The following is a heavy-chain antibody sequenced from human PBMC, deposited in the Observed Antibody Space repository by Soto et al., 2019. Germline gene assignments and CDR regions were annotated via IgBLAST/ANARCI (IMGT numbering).Heavy chain of an antibody. D-gene: IGHD4-4*01. Sequence: EVQLVESGGGLVQPGGSLRLSCAAPGFTFSSYSMNWVRQAPGKGLEWVSYISSSSSTIYYADSVKGRFTISRDNAKNSLYLQMNSLRDEDTAVYYCARAPHHYSNYDYYYYGMDVWGQGTTVTVSS. CDR2: ISSSSSTI. CDR3: ARAPHHYSNYDYYYYGMDV. CDR1: GFTFSSYS. V-gene: IGHV3-48*02. J-gene: IGHJ6*02.